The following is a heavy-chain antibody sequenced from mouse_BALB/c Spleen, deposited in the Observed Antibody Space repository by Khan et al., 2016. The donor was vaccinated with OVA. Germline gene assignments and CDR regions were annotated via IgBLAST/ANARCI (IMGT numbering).Heavy chain of an antibody. CDR3: AREGAYYRSDGWFSY. Sequence: QVQLQQSGAELARPGASVKMSCKASGYTFTTYTMHWVKQRPGPGLEWIGYINPSNGYTNYNQTFKDKSTLTADKSSSTAYMQLSSLTSDYSAVYYCAREGAYYRSDGWFSYWGQGTLVTVSA. J-gene: IGHJ3*01. V-gene: IGHV1-4*01. CDR1: GYTFTTYT. D-gene: IGHD2-14*01. CDR2: INPSNGYT.